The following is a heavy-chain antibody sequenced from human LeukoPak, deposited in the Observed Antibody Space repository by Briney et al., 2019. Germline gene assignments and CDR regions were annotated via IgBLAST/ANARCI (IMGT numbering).Heavy chain of an antibody. V-gene: IGHV3-20*04. CDR1: GFTFDDHG. D-gene: IGHD6-19*01. CDR2: IKWDGGRT. Sequence: PGGSLRLSCAASGFTFDDHGMSWVRQAPGKGLEWVSGIKWDGGRTGYADSVKGRFTISRDNAENSLYLQMNSLRDEDTAVYYCARDPYSGGYGAYYYYYMDVWGKGTTVTVSS. J-gene: IGHJ6*03. CDR3: ARDPYSGGYGAYYYYYMDV.